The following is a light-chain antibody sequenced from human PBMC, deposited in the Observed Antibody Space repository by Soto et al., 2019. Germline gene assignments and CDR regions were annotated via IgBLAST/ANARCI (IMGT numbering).Light chain of an antibody. CDR3: QQYGSSGT. Sequence: DIQMTQSPSSLSASVGDRVTITCRASQNINTYLNWYQQKSGKAPKNLIYAATTLQSGVPSRFSGSGSGTDFTLTISRLEPEDFAVYYCQQYGSSGTFGQGTKVDNK. J-gene: IGKJ1*01. V-gene: IGKV1-39*01. CDR1: QNINTY. CDR2: AAT.